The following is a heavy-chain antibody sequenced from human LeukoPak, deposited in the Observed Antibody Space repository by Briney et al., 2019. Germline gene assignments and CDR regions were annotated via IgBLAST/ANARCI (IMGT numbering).Heavy chain of an antibody. CDR1: GGSISSYY. V-gene: IGHV3-66*01. D-gene: IGHD4-17*01. CDR2: IYSGGST. J-gene: IGHJ6*02. CDR3: ARPTYGDYPDYYYGMDV. Sequence: ETLSLTCTVSGGSISSYYWSWVRQAPGKGLEWVSVIYSGGSTYYADSVKGRFTISRDNSKNTLYLQMNSLRAEDTAVYYCARPTYGDYPDYYYGMDVWGQGTTVTVSS.